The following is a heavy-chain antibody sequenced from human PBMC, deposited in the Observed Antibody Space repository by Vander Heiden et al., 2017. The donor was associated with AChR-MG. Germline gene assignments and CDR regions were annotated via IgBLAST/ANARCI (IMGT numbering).Heavy chain of an antibody. CDR2: MNPNSGNT. Sequence: QVQLVQSGAEVKKPGASVKVSCKASGYTFTSYAINWVRQATGQGLEWMGWMNPNSGNTGYAQKFQGRVTMTRNTSISTAYMELSSLRSEDTAVYYCARGVCSGGSCSYYYYYYGMDVWGQGTTVTVSS. J-gene: IGHJ6*02. CDR3: ARGVCSGGSCSYYYYYYGMDV. D-gene: IGHD2-15*01. V-gene: IGHV1-8*01. CDR1: GYTFTSYA.